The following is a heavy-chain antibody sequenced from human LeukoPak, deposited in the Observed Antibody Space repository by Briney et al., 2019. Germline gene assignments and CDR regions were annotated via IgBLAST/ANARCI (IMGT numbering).Heavy chain of an antibody. CDR3: AKGRYDFWSGFRPGDAFDI. CDR1: GFTFSSYA. CDR2: ISGSGGST. J-gene: IGHJ3*02. Sequence: PGGSLRLSCAASGFTFSSYAMSWVRQAPGKGLEWVSAISGSGGSTYYADSVKGRFTISRDNSKNTLYLQMNSLRAEDTAVYYCAKGRYDFWSGFRPGDAFDIWGQGTMVTVSS. D-gene: IGHD3-3*01. V-gene: IGHV3-23*01.